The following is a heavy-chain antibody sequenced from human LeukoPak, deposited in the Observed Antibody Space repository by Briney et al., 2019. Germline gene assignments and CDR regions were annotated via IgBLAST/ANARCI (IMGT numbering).Heavy chain of an antibody. CDR2: INHSGST. V-gene: IGHV4-34*01. J-gene: IGHJ5*02. CDR3: ARGGYYGSGSYFPVLWFDP. Sequence: PSETLSLTCAVYGGSLSGYYWSWIRQPPGKGLEWIGEINHSGSTNYNPSLKSRVTISVDTSKNQFSLKLSSVTAAGTAVYYCARGGYYGSGSYFPVLWFDPWGQGTLVTVSS. CDR1: GGSLSGYY. D-gene: IGHD3-10*01.